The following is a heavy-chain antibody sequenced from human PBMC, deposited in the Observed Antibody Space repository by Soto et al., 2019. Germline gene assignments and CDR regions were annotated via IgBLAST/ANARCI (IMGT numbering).Heavy chain of an antibody. J-gene: IGHJ4*02. Sequence: EMQLLESGGCLVQAGGSLRLSCAASGFTVSSYALNCVRQAPGKGLEWVAGISASTYYADSVKGRFTISRDTSKNTLYLQMNSLRAEDTAMYFCAIRMYSTRWYYLDYWGQGTLVTVSS. D-gene: IGHD6-13*01. V-gene: IGHV3-23*01. CDR3: AIRMYSTRWYYLDY. CDR1: GFTVSSYA. CDR2: ISAST.